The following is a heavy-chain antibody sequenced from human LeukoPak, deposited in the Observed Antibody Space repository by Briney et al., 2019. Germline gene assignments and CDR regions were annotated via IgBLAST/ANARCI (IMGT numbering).Heavy chain of an antibody. CDR3: ARVISYFDL. J-gene: IGHJ4*02. CDR2: IKSDGSET. D-gene: IGHD3-3*02. V-gene: IGHV3-74*01. CDR1: GFTFSRHW. Sequence: RGSLRLSCAASGFTFSRHWMHWVRQGPGKGLEWVSRIKSDGSETQYADSVKGRFTISRDNAHNTLYLQMTSLRPEDTAIYYCARVISYFDLWGQGTLVTASS.